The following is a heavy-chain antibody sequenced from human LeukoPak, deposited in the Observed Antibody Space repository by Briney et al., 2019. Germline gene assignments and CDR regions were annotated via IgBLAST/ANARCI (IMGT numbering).Heavy chain of an antibody. CDR1: GFTFTTYA. CDR3: ARNEGGQWLWSPEDY. CDR2: ISYDGSNK. V-gene: IGHV3-30-3*01. J-gene: IGHJ4*02. D-gene: IGHD6-19*01. Sequence: PGGSLRLSCAASGFTFTTYAMHWVRQAPGKGLEWVAVISYDGSNKYYADSVKGRFTISRDDSKNTQYLQMNSLTAEDTAVYYCARNEGGQWLWSPEDYWGQGTLVTVSS.